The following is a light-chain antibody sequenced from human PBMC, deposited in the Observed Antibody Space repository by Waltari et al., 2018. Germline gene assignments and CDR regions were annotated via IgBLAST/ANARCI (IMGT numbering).Light chain of an antibody. CDR2: LGS. CDR1: QSLLPSNGYNY. Sequence: DIVMTQSPLSLSLTPGEAASISCRSTQSLLPSNGYNYLAWYLQKPGQSPQLLISLGSNRASGVPDRFSGSASGTDFTLKISRVEAXDVGVYYCMQALQTPYTFGQGTKLEIK. CDR3: MQALQTPYT. V-gene: IGKV2-28*01. J-gene: IGKJ2*01.